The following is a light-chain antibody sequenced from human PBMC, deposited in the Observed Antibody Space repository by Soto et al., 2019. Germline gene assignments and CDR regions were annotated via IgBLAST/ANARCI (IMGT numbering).Light chain of an antibody. CDR2: DTS. CDR1: QSISNK. V-gene: IGKV3-15*01. Sequence: EIVLTQSPGTLTLSPGERATLSCRASQSISNKLAWYQHKPGQAPRLLIYDTSTRVAGIPARFTGSGSGTDFTLTISSLQSEDFAVYYCQQYNIWRSISFGQGTLLEIK. J-gene: IGKJ5*01. CDR3: QQYNIWRSIS.